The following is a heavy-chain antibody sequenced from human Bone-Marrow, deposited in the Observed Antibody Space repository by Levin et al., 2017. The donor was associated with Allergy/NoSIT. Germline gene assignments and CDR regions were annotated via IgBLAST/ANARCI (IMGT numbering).Heavy chain of an antibody. CDR1: GYTFTGYH. CDR3: AGPAHPYYFYVDV. V-gene: IGHV1-2*02. Sequence: ASVKVSCKASGYTFTGYHMHWVRQAPGQGLEWMGWINPNSGVTDYAQKFQGRVTMTRDTSINTAYMELSRLRSDDTAVYYCAGPAHPYYFYVDVWGKGTTVTVSS. J-gene: IGHJ6*03. CDR2: INPNSGVT.